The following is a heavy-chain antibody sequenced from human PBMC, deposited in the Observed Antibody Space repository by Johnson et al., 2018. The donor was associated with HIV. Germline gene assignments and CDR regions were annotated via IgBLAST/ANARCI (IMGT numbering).Heavy chain of an antibody. CDR2: IKSRPDDGTT. CDR3: TTDSSGGYAFDI. CDR1: GFNFNNAW. D-gene: IGHD1-1*01. J-gene: IGHJ3*02. Sequence: VQLVESGGGLVKPGGSLRLSCAASGFNFNNAWMTWVRQAPGKGLEWVGRIKSRPDDGTTDYGAPVKGRFSISRDDSRKTLYLQMNSLKTEDTALYYCTTDSSGGYAFDIWGQGTVVTVPS. V-gene: IGHV3-15*01.